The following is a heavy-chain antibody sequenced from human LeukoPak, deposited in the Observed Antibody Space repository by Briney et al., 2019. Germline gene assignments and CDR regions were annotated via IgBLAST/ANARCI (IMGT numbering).Heavy chain of an antibody. D-gene: IGHD3-10*01. J-gene: IGHJ3*02. CDR3: ARDLALWFGESGHAFDI. CDR1: GGSISSSSYY. Sequence: PSETLSLTCTVSGGSISSSSYYWGWIRQPPGKGLEWIGSIYYSGSTYYNPSLKSRVTISVDTSKNQFSLKLSSVTAADTAVYYCARDLALWFGESGHAFDIWGQGTMVTVSS. V-gene: IGHV4-39*07. CDR2: IYYSGST.